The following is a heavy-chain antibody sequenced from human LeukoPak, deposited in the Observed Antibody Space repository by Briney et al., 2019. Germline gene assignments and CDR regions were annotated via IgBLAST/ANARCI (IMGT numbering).Heavy chain of an antibody. D-gene: IGHD3-10*01. Sequence: GGSLRLSCAASGFTFSNYSMNWVRQAPGKGLEWVSAISGSGGSTYYADSVKGRFTISRDNSKNTLYLQMNSLRAEDTAVYYCAKDPLVRGVTYDYWGQGTLVTVSS. CDR3: AKDPLVRGVTYDY. V-gene: IGHV3-23*01. CDR2: ISGSGGST. J-gene: IGHJ4*02. CDR1: GFTFSNYS.